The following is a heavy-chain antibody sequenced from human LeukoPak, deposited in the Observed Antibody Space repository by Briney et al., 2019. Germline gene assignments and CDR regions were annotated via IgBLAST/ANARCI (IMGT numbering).Heavy chain of an antibody. V-gene: IGHV4-34*01. CDR1: GGSFSGYY. D-gene: IGHD6-19*01. J-gene: IGHJ4*02. CDR3: ARGQWLDPH. Sequence: PSETLSLTCAVYGGSFSGYYWSWICQPPGKGLEWIGEINQRGSTNYNPSLKSRVTMSVDTSKNQFSLKLTSVTAADTAVYYCARGQWLDPHWGQGTLVTVST. CDR2: INQRGST.